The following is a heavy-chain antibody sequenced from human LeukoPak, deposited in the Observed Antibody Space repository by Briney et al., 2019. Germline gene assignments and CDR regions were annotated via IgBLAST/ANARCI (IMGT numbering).Heavy chain of an antibody. CDR2: IYDSGST. CDR1: GGSISSYY. J-gene: IGHJ4*02. Sequence: PSETLSLTCTVSGGSISSYYWSWIRQPPGKGLEWIGYIYDSGSTNYNPSLKSRVTISVDTSKNQFSLKLSSVTAADTAVYYCARGREFSRRWRTTVTTPLDYWGQGTLVTVSS. CDR3: ARGREFSRRWRTTVTTPLDY. V-gene: IGHV4-59*12. D-gene: IGHD4-17*01.